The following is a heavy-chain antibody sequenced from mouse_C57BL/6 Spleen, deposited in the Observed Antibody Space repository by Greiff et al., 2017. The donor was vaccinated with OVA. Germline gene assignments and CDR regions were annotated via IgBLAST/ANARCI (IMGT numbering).Heavy chain of an antibody. J-gene: IGHJ4*01. CDR1: GYTFTSYT. D-gene: IGHD1-1*01. V-gene: IGHV1-4*01. CDR2: INPSSGYT. Sequence: VQLQQSGAELARPGASVKMSCKASGYTFTSYTMHWVNQRPGQGLEWIGYINPSSGYTKYNQKFKDKATLTADKSSSTAYMQLSSLTSEDSAVYYCARSHYGSTMDYWGQGTSVTVSS. CDR3: ARSHYGSTMDY.